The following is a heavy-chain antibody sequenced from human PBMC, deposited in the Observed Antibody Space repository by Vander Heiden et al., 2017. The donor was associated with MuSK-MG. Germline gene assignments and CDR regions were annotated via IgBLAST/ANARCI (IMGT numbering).Heavy chain of an antibody. D-gene: IGHD3-16*01. CDR3: ARTKLGELFFDD. CDR1: SGMC. V-gene: IGHV2-70*01. J-gene: IGHJ4*02. CDR2: IDWDDDK. Sequence: SGMCVSWIRQPPGKALEWLALIDWDDDKDYSTALKTRLTISKDTSKNQVVLTMTNMDPVDTATYYCARTKLGELFFDDWGQGTLVTVSS.